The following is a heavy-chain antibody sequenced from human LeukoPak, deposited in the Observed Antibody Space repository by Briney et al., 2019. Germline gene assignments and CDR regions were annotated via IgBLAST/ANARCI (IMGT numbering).Heavy chain of an antibody. CDR1: GGSFGGYF. Sequence: SETLSLTCAVYGGSFGGYFWTWIRQPPGKGLEWIGEINHSGSTNYNPSLKSRVTISVDTSKNQFSLKLSSVTAADTAVYYCARAYGSGSYYTGYYYYMDVWGKGTTVTVSS. CDR3: ARAYGSGSYYTGYYYYMDV. J-gene: IGHJ6*03. CDR2: INHSGST. V-gene: IGHV4-34*01. D-gene: IGHD3-10*01.